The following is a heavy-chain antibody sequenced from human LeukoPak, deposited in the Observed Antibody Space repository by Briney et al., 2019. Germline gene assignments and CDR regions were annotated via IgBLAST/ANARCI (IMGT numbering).Heavy chain of an antibody. D-gene: IGHD3-22*01. CDR1: GYTFTSYG. CDR3: ARVQYYDSSGYYSY. CDR2: ISAYNGNT. V-gene: IGHV1-18*01. Sequence: PSVKVSCKASGYTFTSYGISWVRQAPGQGLEWMGWISAYNGNTNYAQKLQGRVTMTTDTSTSTAYMELRSLRSDDTAVYYCARVQYYDSSGYYSYWGQGTLVTVSS. J-gene: IGHJ4*02.